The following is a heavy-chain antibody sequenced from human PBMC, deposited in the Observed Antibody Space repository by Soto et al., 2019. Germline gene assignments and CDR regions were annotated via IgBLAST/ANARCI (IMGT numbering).Heavy chain of an antibody. D-gene: IGHD2-2*01. CDR2: IIPIFGTA. CDR3: ARVNWSSNSCLRAFDI. CDR1: GGTFSSYA. Sequence: QVQLVQSGAEVKKPGSSVKVSCKASGGTFSSYAISWVRQAPGQGLAWMGGIIPIFGTANDAQKFQGGVTITAAESTSTAYMELSSLRSVDTAVYYCARVNWSSNSCLRAFDIWGQGTMVTVSS. V-gene: IGHV1-69*01. J-gene: IGHJ3*02.